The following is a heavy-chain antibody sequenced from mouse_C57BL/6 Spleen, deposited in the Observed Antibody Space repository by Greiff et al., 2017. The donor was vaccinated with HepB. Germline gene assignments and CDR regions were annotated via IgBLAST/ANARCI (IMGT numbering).Heavy chain of an antibody. Sequence: EVQLQQSGPELVKPGASVKISCKASGYSFTGYYMNWVKQSPEKSLEWIGEINPSTGGTTYNQKFKAKATLTVDKSSSTAYMQLKSLTSEDSAVYYGARKRGRGIYWYFDVWGQGTTVTVSS. J-gene: IGHJ1*01. CDR1: GYSFTGYY. CDR2: INPSTGGT. V-gene: IGHV1-42*01. CDR3: ARKRGRGIYWYFDV.